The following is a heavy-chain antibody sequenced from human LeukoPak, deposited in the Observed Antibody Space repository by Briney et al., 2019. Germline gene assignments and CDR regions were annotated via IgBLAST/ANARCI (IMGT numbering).Heavy chain of an antibody. CDR1: CGSISSSSYY. D-gene: IGHD4-23*01. J-gene: IGHJ3*02. V-gene: IGHV4-39*01. CDR2: IYYSGST. Sequence: PSETLSLTCTVSCGSISSSSYYWGWIRQPPGKGLEWIGSIYYSGSTYYNPSLKSRVTISVDTSKNQFSLKLSSVTAADTAVYYCARHENSQDAFDIWGQGTMVTVSS. CDR3: ARHENSQDAFDI.